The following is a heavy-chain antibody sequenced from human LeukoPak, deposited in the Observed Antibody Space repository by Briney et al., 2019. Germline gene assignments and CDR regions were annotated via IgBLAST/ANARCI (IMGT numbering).Heavy chain of an antibody. V-gene: IGHV4-59*01. Sequence: SETLSLTCTVPGGSISSYYWSWIRQPPGKGLEWIGYIYYSGSTNYNPSLKSRVTISVDTSKNQFSLKLSSVTAADTAVYYCAREDGDGYNSFFDYWGQGTLVTVSS. CDR2: IYYSGST. J-gene: IGHJ4*02. CDR3: AREDGDGYNSFFDY. CDR1: GGSISSYY. D-gene: IGHD5-24*01.